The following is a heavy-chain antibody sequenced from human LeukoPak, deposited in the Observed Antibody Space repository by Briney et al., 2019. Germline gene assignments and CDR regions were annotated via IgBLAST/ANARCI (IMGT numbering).Heavy chain of an antibody. CDR3: ARTVRGGSTSLDY. CDR2: IYSSGTT. V-gene: IGHV4-4*07. J-gene: IGHJ4*02. CDR1: GGSISNDF. D-gene: IGHD3-10*01. Sequence: SETLSVTCTVSGGSISNDFWTWIRQSAGGGLGWVGRIYSSGTTNYNPSLKSRVTMSVDTSKNQFPLKLSSVTAADTAVYYCARTVRGGSTSLDYWGRGTLVTVSS.